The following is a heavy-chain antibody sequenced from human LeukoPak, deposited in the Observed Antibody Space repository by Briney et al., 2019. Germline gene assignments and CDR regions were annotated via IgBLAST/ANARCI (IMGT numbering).Heavy chain of an antibody. CDR2: INHSGST. V-gene: IGHV4-34*01. CDR3: ARMVRGVIRARQYYYYMDV. CDR1: GGSFSGYY. J-gene: IGHJ6*03. D-gene: IGHD3-10*01. Sequence: TETLSLTCAVYGGSFSGYYWSWIRQPPGKVLEWIGEINHSGSTNYNPSLKSRVTISVDTSKNQFSLKLSSVTAADTAVYYCARMVRGVIRARQYYYYMDVWGKGTTVTVSS.